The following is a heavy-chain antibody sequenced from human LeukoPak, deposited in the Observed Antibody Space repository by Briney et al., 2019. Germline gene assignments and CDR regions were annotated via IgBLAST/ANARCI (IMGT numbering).Heavy chain of an antibody. Sequence: PGGSLRLSCAASGFTFSSYSMNWVRQAPGKGLEWVSSISSSSSYIYYADSVKGRFTISRDNAKNSLYLQMNSLRAEDTAVYYCARETENGFVVVPAAIGGPPDGMDVWGQGTTVTVSS. D-gene: IGHD2-2*01. V-gene: IGHV3-21*01. J-gene: IGHJ6*02. CDR1: GFTFSSYS. CDR3: ARETENGFVVVPAAIGGPPDGMDV. CDR2: ISSSSSYI.